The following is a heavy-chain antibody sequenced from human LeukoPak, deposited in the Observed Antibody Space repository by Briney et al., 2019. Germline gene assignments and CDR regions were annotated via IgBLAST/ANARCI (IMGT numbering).Heavy chain of an antibody. CDR3: ARRSGIAVAGAFDY. D-gene: IGHD6-19*01. CDR2: ISGSADST. J-gene: IGHJ4*02. CDR1: GLTFSNYA. V-gene: IGHV3-23*01. Sequence: GGSLRLSCAASGLTFSNYAMRWVRQAPGKGLEWVSVISGSADSTYYADSVKGRFTISRDNSKNTLYLQMNSLRAEDTAVYYCARRSGIAVAGAFDYWGQGTLVTVSS.